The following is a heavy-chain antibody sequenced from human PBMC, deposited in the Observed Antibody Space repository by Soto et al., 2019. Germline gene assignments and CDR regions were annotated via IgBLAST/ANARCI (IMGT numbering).Heavy chain of an antibody. Sequence: PSETLSLTCTVSGGSISSGDYYWSWIRQPPGKGLEWIGYIYYSGSTYYNPSLKSRVTISVDTSKNQFSLKLSSVTAADTAVYYCARGTLLWFGELSTAFDIWGQGTMVTV. J-gene: IGHJ3*02. CDR3: ARGTLLWFGELSTAFDI. CDR2: IYYSGST. D-gene: IGHD3-10*01. V-gene: IGHV4-30-4*01. CDR1: GGSISSGDYY.